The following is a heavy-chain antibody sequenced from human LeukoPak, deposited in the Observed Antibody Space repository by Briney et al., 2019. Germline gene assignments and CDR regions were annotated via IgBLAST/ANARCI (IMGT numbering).Heavy chain of an antibody. Sequence: SETLSLTCTVSGGSISSYYWSWIRQPPGKGLEWIGYIYYSGSTNYNPSLKSRVTISVDTSKNQFSLKLSSVTAADTAVYYCARAKVGATLGPVDYWGQGTPVTVSS. D-gene: IGHD1-26*01. J-gene: IGHJ4*02. CDR1: GGSISSYY. CDR3: ARAKVGATLGPVDY. V-gene: IGHV4-59*12. CDR2: IYYSGST.